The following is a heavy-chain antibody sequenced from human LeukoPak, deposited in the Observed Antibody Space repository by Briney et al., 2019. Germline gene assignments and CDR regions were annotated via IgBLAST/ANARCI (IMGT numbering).Heavy chain of an antibody. J-gene: IGHJ4*02. Sequence: GGSLRLSCAASGFTFSNYWMTWVRQAPGKGLEWVANIKHDGSEKYYVDSMKGRFTISRDNAKNSLYLQMNSLRAEDTAVYYCARDGASYSNYEGNFDYWGQGTLVTVSS. CDR3: ARDGASYSNYEGNFDY. D-gene: IGHD4-11*01. CDR2: IKHDGSEK. V-gene: IGHV3-7*01. CDR1: GFTFSNYW.